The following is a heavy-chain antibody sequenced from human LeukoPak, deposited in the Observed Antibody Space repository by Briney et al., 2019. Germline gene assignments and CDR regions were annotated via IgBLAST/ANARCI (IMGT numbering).Heavy chain of an antibody. V-gene: IGHV3-11*01. J-gene: IGHJ4*02. CDR3: ARDLDYYDTSGY. CDR2: ISGSGSTI. CDR1: GFTFSNAW. D-gene: IGHD3-22*01. Sequence: GGSLRLSCAASGFTFSNAWMSWIRQAPGKGLEWVSYISGSGSTIYYADSVKGRFTISRDNAKNSLYLQMNSLRAEDTAVYYCARDLDYYDTSGYWGQGTLVTVSS.